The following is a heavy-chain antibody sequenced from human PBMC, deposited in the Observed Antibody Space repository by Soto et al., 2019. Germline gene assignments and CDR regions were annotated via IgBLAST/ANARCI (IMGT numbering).Heavy chain of an antibody. CDR2: IKSKTDGGTT. CDR3: TADLPRPIDY. J-gene: IGHJ4*02. CDR1: GLTFSNDL. V-gene: IGHV3-15*01. Sequence: GSLRLPCAASGLTFSNDLMSWDCQPPGKGLEWVGRIKSKTDGGTTDYAAPVKGRFTSGRDDSKNTLYLQMNSLNAEDTAVYYCTADLPRPIDYWGQGTLVTVSS.